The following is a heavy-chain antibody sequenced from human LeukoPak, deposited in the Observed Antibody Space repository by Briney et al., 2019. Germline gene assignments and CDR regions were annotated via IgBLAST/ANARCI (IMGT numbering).Heavy chain of an antibody. Sequence: ASVKVSCKASGYTFTSYGISWVRQAPGQGLEWMGWISAYNGNTNYAQKLQGRVTMTTDTSTSTAYMELRSLRSDDTAVYYCARGGDDYGDHNWFDPWGQGTLVTVSS. D-gene: IGHD4-17*01. CDR3: ARGGDDYGDHNWFDP. CDR1: GYTFTSYG. CDR2: ISAYNGNT. V-gene: IGHV1-18*01. J-gene: IGHJ5*02.